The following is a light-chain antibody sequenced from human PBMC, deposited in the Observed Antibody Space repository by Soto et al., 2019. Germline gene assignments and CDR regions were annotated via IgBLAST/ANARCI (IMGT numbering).Light chain of an antibody. CDR2: ATS. Sequence: DIQMTQSPSSLSASVGDRVTITCRASQSISTWLAWYQQKPGKAPKSLIYATSNLQSGVPSRFSGSGSGTDFTLTISCLQSEGFATYYCQQYDSYPLTFGGGTKVDIK. J-gene: IGKJ4*01. CDR1: QSISTW. V-gene: IGKV1D-16*01. CDR3: QQYDSYPLT.